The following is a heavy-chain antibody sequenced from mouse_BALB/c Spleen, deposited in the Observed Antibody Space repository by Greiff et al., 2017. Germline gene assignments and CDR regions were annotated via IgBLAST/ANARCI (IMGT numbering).Heavy chain of an antibody. CDR1: GFTFSSFG. CDR2: ISSGSSTI. V-gene: IGHV5-17*02. CDR3: AIDYYGSPHYYAMDY. Sequence: EVMLVESGGGLVQPGGSRKLSCAASGFTFSSFGMHWVRQAPEKGLEWVAYISSGSSTIYYADTVKGRFTISRDNPKNTLFLQMTSLRSEDTAMYYCAIDYYGSPHYYAMDYWGQGTSVTVSS. D-gene: IGHD1-1*01. J-gene: IGHJ4*01.